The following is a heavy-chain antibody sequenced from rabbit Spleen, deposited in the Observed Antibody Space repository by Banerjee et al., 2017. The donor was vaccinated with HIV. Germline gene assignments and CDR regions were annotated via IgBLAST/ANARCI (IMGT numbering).Heavy chain of an antibody. CDR2: IYTGSSGIT. CDR1: GFDFSSFYL. CDR3: ARWAAGSGGWYTFNL. Sequence: QEQLKETGGGLVQPGGSLTLSCKASGFDFSSFYLSWVRQAPGKGLEWIACIYTGSSGITYYANWVISRFTITSNTNQNTVALKMTSLTAADTATYFCARWAAGSGGWYTFNLWGQGTLVTVS. J-gene: IGHJ4*01. V-gene: IGHV1S43*01. D-gene: IGHD1-1*01.